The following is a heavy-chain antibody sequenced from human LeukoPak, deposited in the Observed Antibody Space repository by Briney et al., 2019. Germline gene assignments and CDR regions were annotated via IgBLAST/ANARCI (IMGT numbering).Heavy chain of an antibody. CDR1: GFTFSSYA. D-gene: IGHD6-19*01. CDR3: AKETYCSGWYPYFDY. V-gene: IGHV3-23*01. J-gene: IGHJ4*02. Sequence: GGSLRLSCVASGFTFSSYAMSWVRQAPGNGLEWVSGISGSGGRTYYADSVKGRFTISRDNSKNRLFLQMNSLRAEDTAVYYCAKETYCSGWYPYFDYWGQGTLVTVSS. CDR2: ISGSGGRT.